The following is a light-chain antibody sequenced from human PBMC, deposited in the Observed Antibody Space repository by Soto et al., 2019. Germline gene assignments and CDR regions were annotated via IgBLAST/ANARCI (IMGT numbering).Light chain of an antibody. V-gene: IGLV1-44*01. Sequence: QSALTQPPSASGTLGQRVTISCSGSSSNIGSKTVNWYQQVPGTVPKLLIYNSYQRPSGVPDRFSGSKSGTSASLAISGLQSEDEADYYCSAWDASLNGYVFGTGTKVTVL. CDR1: SSNIGSKT. J-gene: IGLJ1*01. CDR3: SAWDASLNGYV. CDR2: NSY.